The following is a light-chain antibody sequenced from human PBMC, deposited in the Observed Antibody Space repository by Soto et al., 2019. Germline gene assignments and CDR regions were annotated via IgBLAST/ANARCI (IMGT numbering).Light chain of an antibody. CDR1: NTDVGSSDS. CDR2: EVT. CDR3: SSYTRQYTPSYV. V-gene: IGLV2-14*01. Sequence: QSALTQPASVSGSPGQSITISCSGSNTDVGSSDSLSWYQQHPGKVPKLVIYEVTTRPSGVSGRFSGSKSGNTASLTISELQAEDEADYYCSSYTRQYTPSYVFGTGTKVTVL. J-gene: IGLJ1*01.